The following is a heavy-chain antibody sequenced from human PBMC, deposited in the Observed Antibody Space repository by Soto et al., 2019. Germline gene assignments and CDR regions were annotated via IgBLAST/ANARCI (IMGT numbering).Heavy chain of an antibody. Sequence: SETLSLTCTVSGGSISSGGYYWSWIRQHPGKGLEWIGYIYYSGSTYYNPSLKSRVTISVDTSKNQFSLKLSSVTAADTAVYYCARAVYPYFDYWGQGTLVTVSS. CDR2: IYYSGST. CDR3: ARAVYPYFDY. J-gene: IGHJ4*02. CDR1: GGSISSGGYY. V-gene: IGHV4-31*03. D-gene: IGHD2-8*01.